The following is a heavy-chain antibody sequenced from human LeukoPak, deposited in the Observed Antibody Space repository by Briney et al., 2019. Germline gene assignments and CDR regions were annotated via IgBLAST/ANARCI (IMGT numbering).Heavy chain of an antibody. J-gene: IGHJ4*02. V-gene: IGHV1-2*02. D-gene: IGHD5-12*01. CDR1: GYTLTGYY. Sequence: ASVKVSCKASGYTLTGYYMHWVRLAPGQGLEWMGWINPSSGDTNYAQKFQGRVTMTRDTSISTAYMELSRLRSDDTAVYYCARNPYEYYFDYWGQGTLVTVSS. CDR3: ARNPYEYYFDY. CDR2: INPSSGDT.